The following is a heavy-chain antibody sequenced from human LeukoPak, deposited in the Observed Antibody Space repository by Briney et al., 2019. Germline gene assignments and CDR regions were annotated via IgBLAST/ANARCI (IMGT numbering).Heavy chain of an antibody. Sequence: ASETLSLTCTVSGGSISSSSYYWGWIRQPPGKGLEWIGSIYYSGSTYYNPSLKSRVTISVDTSKNQFSLKLSSVTAADTAVYYCARGNYSPDSSGYFDSYWYFDLWGRGTLVTVSS. D-gene: IGHD3-22*01. J-gene: IGHJ2*01. CDR1: GGSISSSSYY. V-gene: IGHV4-39*07. CDR3: ARGNYSPDSSGYFDSYWYFDL. CDR2: IYYSGST.